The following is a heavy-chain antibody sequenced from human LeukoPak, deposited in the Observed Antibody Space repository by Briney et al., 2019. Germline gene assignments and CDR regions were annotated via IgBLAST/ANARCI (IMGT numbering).Heavy chain of an antibody. D-gene: IGHD3-9*01. CDR2: IYTSGST. V-gene: IGHV4-4*07. Sequence: SETLSLTCAVYGGSFSDYYWSWIRQPAGKGLEWIGRIYTSGSTNYNPSLKTRVTMSVGTSKNQFSLKLSSVTAADTAVYYCARDLTVYFDANDAFDIWGQGTMVTVSS. J-gene: IGHJ3*02. CDR3: ARDLTVYFDANDAFDI. CDR1: GGSFSDYY.